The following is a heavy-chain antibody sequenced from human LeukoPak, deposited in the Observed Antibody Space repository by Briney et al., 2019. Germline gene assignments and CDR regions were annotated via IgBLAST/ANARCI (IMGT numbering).Heavy chain of an antibody. J-gene: IGHJ4*02. CDR1: GGSISSSSYY. CDR2: IYYSGST. D-gene: IGHD1-26*01. V-gene: IGHV4-39*01. Sequence: PSETLSLTCTASGGSISSSSYYWGWIRQPPGKGLEWIGSIYYSGSTYYNPSLKSRVTISVDTSKNQFSLKLSSVTAADTAVYYCARRDQRSRTDYWGQGTLVTVSS. CDR3: ARRDQRSRTDY.